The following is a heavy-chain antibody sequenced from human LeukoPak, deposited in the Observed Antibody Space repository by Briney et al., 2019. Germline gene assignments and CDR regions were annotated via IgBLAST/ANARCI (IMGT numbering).Heavy chain of an antibody. CDR3: AKVSHCSGGSCGEFDY. CDR2: ISGSGGST. D-gene: IGHD2-15*01. V-gene: IGHV3-23*01. Sequence: GGSLRLSCAASGFTFSSYAMSWVRQAPGKGLEWVSAISGSGGSTYYADSVKGRFTISRDNSKNTLYLQMNSLRAEDTAVYYCAKVSHCSGGSCGEFDYWDQGTLVTVSS. J-gene: IGHJ4*02. CDR1: GFTFSSYA.